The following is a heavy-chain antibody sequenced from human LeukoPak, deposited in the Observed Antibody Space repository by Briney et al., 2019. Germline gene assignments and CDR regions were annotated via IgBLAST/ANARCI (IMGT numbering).Heavy chain of an antibody. D-gene: IGHD3-22*01. CDR3: ARGGPYYYDRAGALDY. Sequence: GGSLRLSCAASGFTFISYSMNWVRQAPGKGLEWISYITSNSAMYYADSLKGRFTISRDNAKNSLYLQMNSLRDEDTAVYYCARGGPYYYDRAGALDYWGQGTLGTVSS. CDR2: ITSNSAM. CDR1: GFTFISYS. V-gene: IGHV3-48*02. J-gene: IGHJ4*02.